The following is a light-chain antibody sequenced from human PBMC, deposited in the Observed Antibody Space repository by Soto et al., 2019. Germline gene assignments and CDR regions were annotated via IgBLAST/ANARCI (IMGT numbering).Light chain of an antibody. CDR2: EVF. CDR1: RNVVGAFNY. CDR3: SSYAVSNSLL. J-gene: IGLJ2*01. V-gene: IGLV2-8*01. Sequence: QSAMTQPPSASGSLGQSVTISCTGTRNVVGAFNYVSWYQQNPGRAPKLLIYEVFKRPSGVPDRFSGSKSGNTASLTVSGLQTDDEADYYCSSYAVSNSLLFGGGTKLTVL.